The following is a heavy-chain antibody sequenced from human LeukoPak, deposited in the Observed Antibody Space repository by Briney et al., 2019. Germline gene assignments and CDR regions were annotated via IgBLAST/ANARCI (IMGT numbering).Heavy chain of an antibody. Sequence: GGSLGLSCAAAGFTFNNYRMNWVRQAPGKGLEWVSAISGSGGSTYYADSVKGRFTISRDNSKNTLYLQMNSLRAEDTAVYYCAKSDRSGSYYDSDYWGQGTLVTVSS. CDR1: GFTFNNYR. D-gene: IGHD1-26*01. CDR3: AKSDRSGSYYDSDY. V-gene: IGHV3-23*01. CDR2: ISGSGGST. J-gene: IGHJ4*02.